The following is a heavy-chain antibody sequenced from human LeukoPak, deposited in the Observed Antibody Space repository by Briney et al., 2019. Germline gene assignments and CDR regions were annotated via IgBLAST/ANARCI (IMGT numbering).Heavy chain of an antibody. J-gene: IGHJ6*03. D-gene: IGHD2-2*01. CDR1: GFTFSSYA. V-gene: IGHV3-23*01. Sequence: PGGSLRLSCAASGFTFSSYAMSWVRQAPGKGLEWVSAISGSGGSTYYADSVKGRFTISRDNSKNTLYLQMNSLRAEDTAVYYCAKGSSRTYYYYYMDVWGKETTVTVSS. CDR2: ISGSGGST. CDR3: AKGSSRTYYYYYMDV.